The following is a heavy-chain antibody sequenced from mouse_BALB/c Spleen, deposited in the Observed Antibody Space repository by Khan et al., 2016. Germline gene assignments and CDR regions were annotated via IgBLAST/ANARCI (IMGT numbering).Heavy chain of an antibody. CDR1: ADSITSGY. CDR2: ISYSGST. CDR3: ARDYDGYYSLGY. Sequence: EVQLQESGPSLVKPSQTLSLTCSVTADSITSGYWNWIRKFPGNKLEYMGYISYSGSTYYNPSLKSRISITRDTSKNQYYLQLNSVTTEDTATYYCARDYDGYYSLGYWGQGTTLTVSS. D-gene: IGHD2-3*01. J-gene: IGHJ2*01. V-gene: IGHV3-8*02.